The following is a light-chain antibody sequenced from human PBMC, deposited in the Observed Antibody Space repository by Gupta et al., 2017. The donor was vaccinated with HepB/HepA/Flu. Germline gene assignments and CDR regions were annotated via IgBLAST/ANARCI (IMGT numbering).Light chain of an antibody. CDR1: QSVSSN. CDR2: GAS. CDR3: QRENNWPYT. J-gene: IGKJ2*01. Sequence: EIVMTQSPATLSVSPGERATLSCRASQSVSSNLAWYQQKPGQAPRLLIYGASTSATAIPARFSGSGSGTEFTLTIRSLQSEDFAVYYCQRENNWPYTFGQGTRLEIK. V-gene: IGKV3-15*01.